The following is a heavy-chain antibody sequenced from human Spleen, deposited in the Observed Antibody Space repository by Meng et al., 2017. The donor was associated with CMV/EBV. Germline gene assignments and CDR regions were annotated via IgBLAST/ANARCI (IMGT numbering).Heavy chain of an antibody. CDR3: ARDPNPPYYSSPGYFDY. Sequence: GESLKISCAASGFTFSSYEMSWVRQAPGKGLEWVSYISNSGGTMYHADSVKGRFTISRDNAKNSLYLQMSSLRAEDTAVYYCARDPNPPYYSSPGYFDYWGQGTLVTVSS. CDR1: GFTFSSYE. J-gene: IGHJ4*02. D-gene: IGHD3-10*01. CDR2: ISNSGGTM. V-gene: IGHV3-48*03.